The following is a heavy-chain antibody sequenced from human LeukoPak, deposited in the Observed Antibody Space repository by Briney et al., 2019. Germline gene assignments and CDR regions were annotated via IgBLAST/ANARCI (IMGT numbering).Heavy chain of an antibody. CDR1: GGSVSSGDYY. CDR2: IYYSGST. J-gene: IGHJ4*02. Sequence: SETLSLTCTVSGGSVSSGDYYWSWTRQPPGKGLEWIGYIYYSGSTYYNPSLKSRVTISVDTSKNQFSLKLSSVTAADTAVYYCAREGDGDYIFNWGQGTLVTVSS. D-gene: IGHD4-17*01. V-gene: IGHV4-30-4*08. CDR3: AREGDGDYIFN.